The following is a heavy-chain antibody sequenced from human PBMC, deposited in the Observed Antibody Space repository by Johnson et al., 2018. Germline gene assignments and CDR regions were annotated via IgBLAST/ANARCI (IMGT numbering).Heavy chain of an antibody. D-gene: IGHD3-3*01. Sequence: QVQLQESGPGLVKPSETLSLTCTVSGDSARRYFWNWLRQPPGKGLEWIGYTLYTGTTNYHPSLKSRLTISLDTSKNQFSLKLSSVAAADTAVYYCARGGYHDIWSGYPYPFYYMDVWCKGTTVTVS. J-gene: IGHJ6*03. CDR2: TLYTGTT. CDR1: GDSARRYF. V-gene: IGHV4-59*02. CDR3: ARGGYHDIWSGYPYPFYYMDV.